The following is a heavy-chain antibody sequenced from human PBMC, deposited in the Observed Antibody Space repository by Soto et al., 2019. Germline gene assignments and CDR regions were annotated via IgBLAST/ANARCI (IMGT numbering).Heavy chain of an antibody. J-gene: IGHJ6*02. CDR3: ARGRIVGAHYYYGMDV. CDR1: GGTFSSYA. Sequence: QVQLVQSGAEVKKPGSSVKVSCKASGGTFSSYAISWVRQAPGQGLEWMGGIIPIFGTANYAQKFQGRVMITADESTSTADMELSSLRSEDTAVYYCARGRIVGAHYYYGMDVWGQGTTVTVSS. D-gene: IGHD1-26*01. CDR2: IIPIFGTA. V-gene: IGHV1-69*01.